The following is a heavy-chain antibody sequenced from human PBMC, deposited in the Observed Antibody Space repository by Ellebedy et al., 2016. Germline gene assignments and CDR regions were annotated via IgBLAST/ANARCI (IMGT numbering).Heavy chain of an antibody. Sequence: GESLKISCEASGFTFSSYAMSWVRQAPGKGLEWVSAISGSGTGTYYADSVKGRFTISRDNSKNTLYLQMNSLRAEDTAVYYCAKEDYYDSSGPFDYWGQGTLVTVSS. V-gene: IGHV3-23*01. CDR1: GFTFSSYA. D-gene: IGHD3-22*01. CDR3: AKEDYYDSSGPFDY. J-gene: IGHJ4*02. CDR2: ISGSGTGT.